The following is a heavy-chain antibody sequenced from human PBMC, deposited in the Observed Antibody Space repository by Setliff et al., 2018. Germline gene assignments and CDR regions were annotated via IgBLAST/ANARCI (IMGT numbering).Heavy chain of an antibody. CDR3: ARLSGYYFDY. CDR2: IYYSGST. D-gene: IGHD3-22*01. V-gene: IGHV4-39*01. J-gene: IGHJ4*02. CDR1: GASISSSRDY. Sequence: PSETLSLTCTVSGASISSSRDYWGWVRQPPGKGLEWIGSIYYSGSTHYNPSLKSRVTISVDTSKNQFSLKLSSVTAADTAVFYCARLSGYYFDYWGQGTLVTVSS.